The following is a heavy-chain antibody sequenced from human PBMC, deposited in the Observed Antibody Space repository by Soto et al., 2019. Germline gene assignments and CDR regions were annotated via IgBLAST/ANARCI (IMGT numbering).Heavy chain of an antibody. CDR2: IIPILGIA. J-gene: IGHJ5*02. V-gene: IGHV1-69*04. Sequence: GASVKVSCKASGGTFSSYTISWVRQAPGQGLEWMGRIIPILGIANYAQKFQGRVTITADKSTSTAYMELSSLRSEDTAVYYCARDQVPRNWFDPWGQGTLVTVSS. CDR1: GGTFSSYT. CDR3: ARDQVPRNWFDP.